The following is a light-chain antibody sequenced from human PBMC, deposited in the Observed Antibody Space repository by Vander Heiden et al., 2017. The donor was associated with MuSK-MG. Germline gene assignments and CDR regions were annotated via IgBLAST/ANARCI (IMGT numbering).Light chain of an antibody. CDR2: AAS. Sequence: DIQMTQSPSSLSASVGDRVTITCRASQSISNYLNWYQQKPGKAPKLLIYAASSLQSGVPSRFSGSGSGTDFTLTISSLQPEDFATYYCQQSDSTLGYTFGQGTKLEIK. V-gene: IGKV1-39*01. J-gene: IGKJ2*01. CDR1: QSISNY. CDR3: QQSDSTLGYT.